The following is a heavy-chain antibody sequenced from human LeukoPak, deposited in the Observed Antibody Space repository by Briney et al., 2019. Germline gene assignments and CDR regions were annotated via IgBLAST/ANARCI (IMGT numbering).Heavy chain of an antibody. D-gene: IGHD1-14*01. Sequence: GRSLRLSCAGSGFTFGGYGMHWFRQTPGKGLEWVAVIAYDGSRAFYADSVKGRFTISRDNSKNTMSVQMDDLRAEDTAVYYCTRYNNDHFDYWGQGTLVTVPS. CDR1: GFTFGGYG. J-gene: IGHJ4*02. CDR2: IAYDGSRA. V-gene: IGHV3-33*01. CDR3: TRYNNDHFDY.